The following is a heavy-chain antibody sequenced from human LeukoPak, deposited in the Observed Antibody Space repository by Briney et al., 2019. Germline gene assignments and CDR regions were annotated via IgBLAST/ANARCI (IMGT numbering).Heavy chain of an antibody. J-gene: IGHJ4*02. D-gene: IGHD5-12*01. CDR1: GGSFSGYY. CDR2: IYYSGST. Sequence: SETLSLTCAVYGGSFSGYYWSWIRQPPGKGLEWIGYIYYSGSTNYNPSLKSRVTISVDTSKNQFSLKLSSVTAADTAVYYCARQLRRDGYIGYWGQGTLVTVSS. V-gene: IGHV4-59*01. CDR3: ARQLRRDGYIGY.